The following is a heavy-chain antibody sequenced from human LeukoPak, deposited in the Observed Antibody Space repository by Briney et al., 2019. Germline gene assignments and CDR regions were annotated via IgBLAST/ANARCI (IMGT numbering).Heavy chain of an antibody. CDR3: ARDYYGDYGGAD. Sequence: ASVKVSCKASSYTFTNYGISWVRQAPGQGLEWMGWISAYNGNTNYAQNLQGRVTMTTDTSTSTAYMELRSLRSDDTAVYYCARDYYGDYGGADWGQGTLVTVSS. CDR2: ISAYNGNT. J-gene: IGHJ4*02. V-gene: IGHV1-18*01. D-gene: IGHD4-17*01. CDR1: SYTFTNYG.